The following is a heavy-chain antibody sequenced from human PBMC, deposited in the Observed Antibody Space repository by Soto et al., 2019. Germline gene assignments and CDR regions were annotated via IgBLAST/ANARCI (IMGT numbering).Heavy chain of an antibody. J-gene: IGHJ6*02. CDR3: ARDSGGYSYGYSYYYYGMDV. Sequence: SVKVSCKASGGTFSSYAISWVRQAPGQGLEWMGGIIPIFGTANYAQKFQGRVTITADESTSTAYMELSSLRSEDTAVYYCARDSGGYSYGYSYYYYGMDVWGHGTTVTVSS. V-gene: IGHV1-69*13. CDR1: GGTFSSYA. D-gene: IGHD5-18*01. CDR2: IIPIFGTA.